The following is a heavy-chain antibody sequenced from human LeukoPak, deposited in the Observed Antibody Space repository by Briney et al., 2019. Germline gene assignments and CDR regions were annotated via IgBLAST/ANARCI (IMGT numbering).Heavy chain of an antibody. CDR2: MSTSGTYI. Sequence: GGTLRLSCAASGLTFSSYGMSWVRQAPGKGLEWVSSMSTSGTYIFSADSVKGRFTISRDNAKNLLYLQLNNLRPEDTALYYCSTEPRSLLYWGHGTLVTVSS. CDR3: STEPRSLLY. V-gene: IGHV3-21*04. D-gene: IGHD4-17*01. CDR1: GLTFSSYG. J-gene: IGHJ4*01.